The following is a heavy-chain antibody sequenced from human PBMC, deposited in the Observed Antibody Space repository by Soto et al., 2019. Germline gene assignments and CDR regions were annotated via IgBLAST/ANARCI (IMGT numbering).Heavy chain of an antibody. CDR2: IYYRGST. J-gene: IGHJ6*02. V-gene: IGHV4-59*11. CDR3: ARDGREASGMDV. Sequence: PAETLSLTCTVSGGSFSSHYWSWVGQSPGKGLEWIGHIYYRGSTTYNPSLRSRSTISVDPSNNQFYLKLNSVTTADTAVYYCARDGREASGMDVWGQGTKVTVSS. D-gene: IGHD1-26*01. CDR1: GGSFSSHY.